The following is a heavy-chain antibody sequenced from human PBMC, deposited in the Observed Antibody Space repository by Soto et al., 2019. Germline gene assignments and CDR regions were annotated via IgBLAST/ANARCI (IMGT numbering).Heavy chain of an antibody. CDR1: GGSLNNYY. Sequence: SETLSLTCTVSGGSLNNYYWSWIRQHPGKGLEWIGYIYYSGSTYYNPSLKSRVTISVDTSKNQFSLKLSSVTAADTAVYYCARAPTVTTALDAFDIWGQGTMVTVSS. CDR3: ARAPTVTTALDAFDI. V-gene: IGHV4-59*06. CDR2: IYYSGST. J-gene: IGHJ3*02. D-gene: IGHD4-17*01.